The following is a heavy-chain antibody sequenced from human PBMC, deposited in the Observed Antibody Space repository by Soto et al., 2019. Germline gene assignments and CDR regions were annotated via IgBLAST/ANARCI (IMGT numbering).Heavy chain of an antibody. V-gene: IGHV4-39*01. D-gene: IGHD6-13*01. CDR2: IYYSGST. Sequence: ETLSLTCTVSGGSISSSSFHWGWIRQPPGKGLEWIGSIYYSGSTYYSPSLKSRVTISVDTSKNQFSLKLSSVTAADTAVYYCARRERAAGIVWWLAPGGQGTLVTVFS. J-gene: IGHJ5*02. CDR1: GGSISSSSFH. CDR3: ARRERAAGIVWWLAP.